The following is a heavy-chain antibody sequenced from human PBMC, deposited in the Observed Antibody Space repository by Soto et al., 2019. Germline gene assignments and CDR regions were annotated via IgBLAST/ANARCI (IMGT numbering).Heavy chain of an antibody. J-gene: IGHJ6*02. CDR3: AREPGITIFGIAGPAPYGMDV. Sequence: SETLSLTCTVSGGSISSGDYYWSWIRQPPGKGLEWIGYIYYSGSTYYNPSLKSRVTISVDTSKNQFSLKLSSVTAADTAVYYCAREPGITIFGIAGPAPYGMDVWGQGTTVTVSS. CDR1: GGSISSGDYY. D-gene: IGHD3-3*01. V-gene: IGHV4-30-4*01. CDR2: IYYSGST.